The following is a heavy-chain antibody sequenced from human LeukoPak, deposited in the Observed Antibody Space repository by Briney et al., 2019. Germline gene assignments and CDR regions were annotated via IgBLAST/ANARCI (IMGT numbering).Heavy chain of an antibody. Sequence: SSETLSLTCTASGGSVTIGGYHWSWIRQPPGKGLEWIGHIYYTGRISYNPSLNSRVTMSIDTSKKQFSLKLNSVSAADTAVYHCARAGGYSGMDVWGQGTTVTVSS. D-gene: IGHD5-12*01. CDR3: ARAGGYSGMDV. CDR1: GGSVTIGGYH. CDR2: IYYTGRI. J-gene: IGHJ6*02. V-gene: IGHV4-61*08.